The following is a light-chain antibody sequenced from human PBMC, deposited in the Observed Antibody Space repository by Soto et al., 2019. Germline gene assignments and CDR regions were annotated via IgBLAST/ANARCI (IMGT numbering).Light chain of an antibody. CDR1: QSISSY. V-gene: IGKV1-39*01. Sequence: DTKMTQSPSSLSASVGDRVTITCRASQSISSYLNWYQQKPAKDPTLLIYAASSWQSGVPSRFSGSGSGTDFTLTISSLQPEDFATYYCQQSYSTPLFTFGPGTKVDI. CDR3: QQSYSTPLFT. J-gene: IGKJ3*01. CDR2: AAS.